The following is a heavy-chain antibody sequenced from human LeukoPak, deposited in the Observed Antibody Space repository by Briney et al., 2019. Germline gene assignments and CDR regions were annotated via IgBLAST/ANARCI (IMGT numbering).Heavy chain of an antibody. D-gene: IGHD3-3*01. CDR1: GYTFTGYY. V-gene: IGHV1-2*02. CDR2: INPDSGGT. J-gene: IGHJ4*02. Sequence: ASVKVSCKASGYTFTGYYMHWVRQAPGQGLEWMGWINPDSGGTNYAQKFQGRVTMTRDTSITTAYMELSRLTSDDTAVYYCARDLGYSRRYYDFSDWGQGTLVTVSS. CDR3: ARDLGYSRRYYDFSD.